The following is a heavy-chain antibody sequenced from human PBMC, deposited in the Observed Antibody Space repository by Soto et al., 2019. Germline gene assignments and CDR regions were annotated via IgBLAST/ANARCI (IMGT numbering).Heavy chain of an antibody. J-gene: IGHJ4*02. CDR1: GGSISSYW. CDR2: IYNGGTT. CDR3: AHGDSQGPLDY. D-gene: IGHD4-17*01. V-gene: IGHV4-59*01. Sequence: SETLSLTCNVTGGSISSYWWSWIRQPPGKRLEWIGYIYNGGTTNYNPSLKRRVTMSVDTSKNQFSLKVNSVTAADTAVYYCAHGDSQGPLDYWGQGTLVTVSS.